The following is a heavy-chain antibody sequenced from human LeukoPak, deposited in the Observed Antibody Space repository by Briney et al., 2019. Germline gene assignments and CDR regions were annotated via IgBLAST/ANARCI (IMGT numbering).Heavy chain of an antibody. Sequence: GGSVKVSCKASGYTFTGYYMHWVRQAPGQGHEWMGWISAYNGNTNYAQKLQGRVTMTTDTSTSTAYMELRSLRSDDTAVYYCARDMSGSGWYENWGQGTLVTVSS. V-gene: IGHV1-18*04. CDR3: ARDMSGSGWYEN. CDR2: ISAYNGNT. J-gene: IGHJ4*02. CDR1: GYTFTGYY. D-gene: IGHD6-19*01.